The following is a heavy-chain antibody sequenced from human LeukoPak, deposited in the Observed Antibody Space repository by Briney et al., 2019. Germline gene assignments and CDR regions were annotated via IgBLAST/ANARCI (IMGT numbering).Heavy chain of an antibody. CDR1: GFTFSSYA. V-gene: IGHV3-64*01. CDR3: ARDSIAVAGTIDY. D-gene: IGHD6-19*01. Sequence: TGGSLRLSCAASGFTFSSYAMHWVRQAPGKGLEYVSAISSNGGSTYYANSMKGRFTISRDNSKNTLYLQMGSLRAEDMAVYYCARDSIAVAGTIDYWGQGTLVTVSS. J-gene: IGHJ4*02. CDR2: ISSNGGST.